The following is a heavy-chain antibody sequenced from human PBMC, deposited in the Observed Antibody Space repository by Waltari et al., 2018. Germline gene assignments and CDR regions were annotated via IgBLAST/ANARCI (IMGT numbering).Heavy chain of an antibody. J-gene: IGHJ4*02. D-gene: IGHD6-19*01. CDR3: AQSVLGSGTEY. CDR2: IFSNDEK. CDR1: GFSLSNARTG. Sequence: QVTLKESGPVLVKPTETLTLPCTVSGFSLSNARTGVSWIRQPPGKALEWLAHIFSNDEKSYSTALKSRLTISKDTSKSQVVLTMTNMDPVDTATYYCAQSVLGSGTEYWGQGTLVTVSS. V-gene: IGHV2-26*01.